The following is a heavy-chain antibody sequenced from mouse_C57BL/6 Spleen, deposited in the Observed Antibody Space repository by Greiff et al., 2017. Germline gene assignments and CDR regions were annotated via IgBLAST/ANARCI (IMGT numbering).Heavy chain of an antibody. D-gene: IGHD2-1*01. J-gene: IGHJ3*01. CDR1: GYSFTGYY. CDR3: ASGIYYGNFAWFAY. Sequence: VQLQQSGPELVKPGASVKISCKASGYSFTGYYMNWVKQSPEKSLEWIGEINPSPGGTTYNQKFKAKATLTVDKASSTAYMQRKSLTSEDSAVYYCASGIYYGNFAWFAYWGQGTLVTVSA. V-gene: IGHV1-42*01. CDR2: INPSPGGT.